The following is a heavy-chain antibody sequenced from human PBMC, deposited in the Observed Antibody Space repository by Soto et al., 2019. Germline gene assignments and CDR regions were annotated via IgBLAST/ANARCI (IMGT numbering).Heavy chain of an antibody. CDR3: SRTAVLGWFGRVDS. V-gene: IGHV3-49*03. Sequence: GGSLRLSCTASGFTFGDYPMSWFRQAPGKGLEWVGFIRSKAYGGTTEYAASVKGRFTISRDDSESIAYLQMNSLKTEDTAVYYCSRTAVLGWFGRVDSRGQGTLVTVSS. J-gene: IGHJ4*02. D-gene: IGHD3-10*01. CDR2: IRSKAYGGTT. CDR1: GFTFGDYP.